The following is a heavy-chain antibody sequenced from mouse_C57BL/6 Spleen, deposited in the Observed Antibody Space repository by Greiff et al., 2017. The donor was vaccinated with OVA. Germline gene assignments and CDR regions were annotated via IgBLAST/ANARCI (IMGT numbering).Heavy chain of an antibody. CDR1: GYTFTSYW. CDR2: IDPSDSYT. Sequence: VQLQQPGAELVKPGASVKLSCKASGYTFTSYWMQWVKQRPGQGLAWIGEIDPSDSYTNYNQKFKGKATLTVDTSSSTAYMQLSSLTSEDSAVYYCASGHYSNPWFAYWGQGTLVTVSA. CDR3: ASGHYSNPWFAY. D-gene: IGHD2-5*01. J-gene: IGHJ3*01. V-gene: IGHV1-50*01.